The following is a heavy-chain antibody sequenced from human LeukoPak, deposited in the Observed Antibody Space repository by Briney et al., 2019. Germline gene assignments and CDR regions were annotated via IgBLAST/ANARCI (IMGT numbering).Heavy chain of an antibody. CDR3: ARFKLLRTLDF. J-gene: IGHJ4*02. CDR1: GFTFGSYE. V-gene: IGHV3-66*01. D-gene: IGHD3-10*01. Sequence: PGGSLRLSCAASGFTFGSYEMNWVRQAPGKGLEWVSVIYSGGSTYYADSVKGRFTISRDNSKNTLYLQMNSLRAEDTAVYYCARFKLLRTLDFWGQGTLVTVSS. CDR2: IYSGGST.